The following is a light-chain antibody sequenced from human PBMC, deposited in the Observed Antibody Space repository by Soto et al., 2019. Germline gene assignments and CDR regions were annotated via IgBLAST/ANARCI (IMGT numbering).Light chain of an antibody. V-gene: IGKV3-11*01. J-gene: IGKJ4*01. CDR2: DAS. CDR3: QQRSNWPLT. Sequence: EIVLTQSPATLSLSPGERATLSCRASQSVNSYLAWYQQKPGQAPRLLIYDASNWHTGIPARFSGSGSGTEFTLTISSLEPEDFAVYYCQQRSNWPLTFGGGTKVEIK. CDR1: QSVNSY.